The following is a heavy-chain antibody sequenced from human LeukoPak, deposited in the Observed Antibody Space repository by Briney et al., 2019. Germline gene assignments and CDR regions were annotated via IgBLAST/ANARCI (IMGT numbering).Heavy chain of an antibody. D-gene: IGHD6-13*01. CDR1: GGSISRYY. Sequence: SETLSLTCTVSGGSISRYYWSWIRQPPGKGLEWFGYVYDSGTTNYNPSLKSRVTISVDTSKNQFSLKLSSVTAADTAVYYCARDSSSSWSWFDPWGQGTLVTVSS. CDR2: VYDSGTT. V-gene: IGHV4-59*01. J-gene: IGHJ5*02. CDR3: ARDSSSSWSWFDP.